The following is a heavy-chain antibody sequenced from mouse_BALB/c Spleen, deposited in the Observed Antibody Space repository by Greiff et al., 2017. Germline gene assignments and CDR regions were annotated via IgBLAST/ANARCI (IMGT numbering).Heavy chain of an antibody. J-gene: IGHJ1*01. Sequence: EVQVVESGGGLVQPGGSRKLSCAASGFTFSSFGMHWVRQAPEKGLEWVAYISSGSSTIYYADTVKGRFTISRDNPKDTLFLQMTSLRSEDTAMYYCAREGDYYGSSWYFDVWGAGTTVTVSS. V-gene: IGHV5-17*02. D-gene: IGHD1-1*01. CDR1: GFTFSSFG. CDR2: ISSGSSTI. CDR3: AREGDYYGSSWYFDV.